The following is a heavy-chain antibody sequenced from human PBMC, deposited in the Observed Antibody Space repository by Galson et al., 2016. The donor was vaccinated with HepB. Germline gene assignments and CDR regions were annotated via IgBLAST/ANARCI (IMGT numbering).Heavy chain of an antibody. D-gene: IGHD3-3*01. V-gene: IGHV3-74*01. Sequence: SLRLSCAASGFTFMSYGMTWVRQAPGKGLEWVSHINSDGTNTDYAHSVKGRFTISRDNAKNTLYLQMNSLRAEDTAIYYCARRRSGPAVWGQGTPVTVSS. J-gene: IGHJ4*02. CDR2: INSDGTNT. CDR1: GFTFMSYG. CDR3: ARRRSGPAV.